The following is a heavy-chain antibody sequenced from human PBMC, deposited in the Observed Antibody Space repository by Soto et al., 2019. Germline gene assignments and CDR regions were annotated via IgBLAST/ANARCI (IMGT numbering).Heavy chain of an antibody. CDR1: GYTFTSYA. D-gene: IGHD3-22*01. V-gene: IGHV1-3*01. Sequence: ASVKVSCKASGYTFTSYAMHWVRQAPGQRLEWMGWINAGNGNTKYSQKFQGRVTITRDTSASTAYMELSSLRSEDTAVYYCARAPLYYYDSSGYQSYYYYGMDVWGQGTTVTVS. J-gene: IGHJ6*02. CDR2: INAGNGNT. CDR3: ARAPLYYYDSSGYQSYYYYGMDV.